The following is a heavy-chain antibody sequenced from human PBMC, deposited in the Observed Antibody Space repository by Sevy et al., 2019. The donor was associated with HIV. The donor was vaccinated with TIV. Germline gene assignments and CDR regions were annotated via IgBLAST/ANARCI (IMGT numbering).Heavy chain of an antibody. Sequence: SDTLSLTCNVSADSISSYFWSWFRQPPGKGLEWFGYIYYSGSSEYNPSLRSRVTISIDTSKKYLSMKLTSVTAADTAVYYCARDSAVVPRALVYWGQGTLVTVSS. D-gene: IGHD2-15*01. CDR3: ARDSAVVPRALVY. V-gene: IGHV4-59*01. CDR2: IYYSGSS. J-gene: IGHJ4*02. CDR1: ADSISSYF.